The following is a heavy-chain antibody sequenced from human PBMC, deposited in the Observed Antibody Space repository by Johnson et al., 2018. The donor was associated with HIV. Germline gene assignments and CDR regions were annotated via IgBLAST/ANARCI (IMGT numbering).Heavy chain of an antibody. CDR1: GFTFRSYS. Sequence: QVQLVESGGGVVQPGRSLRLSCAASGFTFRSYSMHWVRQAPGKGLEWVAVISYGESNEYYADSVKGRFTISRDNSKNTLYLQMNSLTAEDTALYYCAKDRGEYSSLHDAFDIWGQGTMVTVSS. CDR2: ISYGESNE. J-gene: IGHJ3*02. V-gene: IGHV3-30-3*01. D-gene: IGHD6-6*01. CDR3: AKDRGEYSSLHDAFDI.